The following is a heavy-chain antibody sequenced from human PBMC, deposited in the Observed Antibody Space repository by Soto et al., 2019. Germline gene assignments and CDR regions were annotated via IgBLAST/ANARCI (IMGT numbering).Heavy chain of an antibody. CDR1: GGTFSSYA. CDR2: IIPIFGTA. CDR3: ARGAIVATINYYYGMDV. V-gene: IGHV1-69*13. J-gene: IGHJ6*02. Sequence: SVKVSCKASGGTFSSYAISWVRQAPGQGLEWMGGIIPIFGTANYAQKFQGRVTITADESTSTAYMELSSLRSEDTAVYYCARGAIVATINYYYGMDVWGQGTTVTVPS. D-gene: IGHD5-12*01.